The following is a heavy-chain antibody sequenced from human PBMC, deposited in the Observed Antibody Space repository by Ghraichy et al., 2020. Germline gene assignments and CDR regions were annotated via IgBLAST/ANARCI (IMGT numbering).Heavy chain of an antibody. D-gene: IGHD2-15*01. J-gene: IGHJ4*02. CDR1: GYSFTSYW. CDR3: ARRGNGLPPDY. CDR2: IYPDDSDT. V-gene: IGHV5-51*01. Sequence: GGSLRLSCKGSGYSFTSYWIGWVRQMPGKGLEWMGIIYPDDSDTRYSPSFQGQVTISADKSISTAYLQWSSLKASDTAMYFCARRGNGLPPDYWGQGTLVTVSS.